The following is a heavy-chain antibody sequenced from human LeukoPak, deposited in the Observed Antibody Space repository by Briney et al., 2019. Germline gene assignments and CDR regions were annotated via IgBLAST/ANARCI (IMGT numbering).Heavy chain of an antibody. D-gene: IGHD2-15*01. J-gene: IGHJ1*01. CDR1: GYTLTELS. CDR2: INPNSGGT. Sequence: ASVTVSCKVSGYTLTELSMHWVRRAPGQGLEWMGWINPNSGGTNYAQKFQGRVTMTRDTSISTAYMELSRLRSDDTAVYYCARDSPLGGCSGGSCYSYAEYFQHWGQGTLVTVSS. CDR3: ARDSPLGGCSGGSCYSYAEYFQH. V-gene: IGHV1-2*02.